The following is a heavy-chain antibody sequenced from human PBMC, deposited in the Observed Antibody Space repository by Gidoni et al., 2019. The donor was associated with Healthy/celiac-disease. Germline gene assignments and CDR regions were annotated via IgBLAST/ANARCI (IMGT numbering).Heavy chain of an antibody. CDR3: ARSYGDSHPTSY. CDR2: IWYDGSNK. Sequence: QVQLVESGGGVVQPGRSLRLSCAASGFTFSSCGMHWVRQAPGKGLEWVAVIWYDGSNKYYADSVKGRFTISRDNSKNTLYLQMNSLRAEDTAVYYCARSYGDSHPTSYWGQGTLVTVSS. D-gene: IGHD4-17*01. CDR1: GFTFSSCG. V-gene: IGHV3-33*01. J-gene: IGHJ4*02.